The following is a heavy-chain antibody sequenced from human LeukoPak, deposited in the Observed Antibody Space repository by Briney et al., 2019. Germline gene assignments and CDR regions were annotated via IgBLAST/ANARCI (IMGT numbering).Heavy chain of an antibody. J-gene: IGHJ4*02. V-gene: IGHV4-61*02. CDR2: IHGSGST. D-gene: IGHD1-1*01. CDR3: ARDGTAAGYDY. CDR1: GGSISSGSYY. Sequence: SQTLSLTCTVSGGSISSGSYYWSWIRQPAGKGLEWIGRIHGSGSTIYNPSLESRVTMSVDTSKNQFSLKLSSVTAADTAVYYCARDGTAAGYDYWGQGTLVTVSS.